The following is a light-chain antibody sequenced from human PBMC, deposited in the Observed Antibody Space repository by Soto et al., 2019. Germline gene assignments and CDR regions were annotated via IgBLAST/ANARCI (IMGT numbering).Light chain of an antibody. J-gene: IGKJ1*01. CDR2: GAS. CDR1: QSISNN. V-gene: IGKV3-15*01. CDR3: QHYNTSWT. Sequence: EIVMTQSPATLSVSPGERATLSCRASQSISNNLAWYHQKPGQAPRLLIYGASTRATVIPARFSGSGSGTVFTTTISLQQEEYFAFYCCQHYNTSWTFGQGTRVEIK.